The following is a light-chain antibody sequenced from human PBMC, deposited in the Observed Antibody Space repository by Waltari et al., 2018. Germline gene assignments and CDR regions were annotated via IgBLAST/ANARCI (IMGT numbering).Light chain of an antibody. CDR2: GAS. J-gene: IGKJ1*01. V-gene: IGKV3-20*01. Sequence: EIVLTQSPGTLSLSPGEGATLSCRASQSGGRSLVWYQQRPGRAPRLLIYGASSRATGIPDRFTGSGSGTDFSLTISRLEPEDFAVYYCQMYVRLPVTFGQGTKVEI. CDR1: QSGGRS. CDR3: QMYVRLPVT.